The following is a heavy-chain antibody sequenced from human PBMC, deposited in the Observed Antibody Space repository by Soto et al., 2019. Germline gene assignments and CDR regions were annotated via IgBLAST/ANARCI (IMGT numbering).Heavy chain of an antibody. Sequence: QVQLVESGGGVVQPGRSLRLSCAASGFTFTDHAIHWVRQAPGRGLEWVALISSDGSSKYFADSFKGRFTVSRDNSKNPLSLHMNRLTTEDTAVYYCARQGIVARKYNCRNLDVWVQGTTVTVSS. CDR1: GFTFTDHA. CDR3: ARQGIVARKYNCRNLDV. D-gene: IGHD1-26*01. J-gene: IGHJ6*01. V-gene: IGHV3-30-3*01. CDR2: ISSDGSSK.